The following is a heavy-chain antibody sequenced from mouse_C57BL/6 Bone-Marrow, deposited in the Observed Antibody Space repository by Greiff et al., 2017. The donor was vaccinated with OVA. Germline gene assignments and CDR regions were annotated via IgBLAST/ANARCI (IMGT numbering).Heavy chain of an antibody. D-gene: IGHD1-1*01. CDR2: ISDGGSYT. V-gene: IGHV5-4*03. CDR3: ARGDYYGSSPWFAY. CDR1: GFTFSSYA. Sequence: DVMLVESGGGLVKPGGSLKLSCAASGFTFSSYAMSWVRQTPEKRLEWVATISDGGSYTYYPDNVKGRFTISRDNATNNLYLQMSHLKSEDTAMYYCARGDYYGSSPWFAYWGQGTLVTVSA. J-gene: IGHJ3*01.